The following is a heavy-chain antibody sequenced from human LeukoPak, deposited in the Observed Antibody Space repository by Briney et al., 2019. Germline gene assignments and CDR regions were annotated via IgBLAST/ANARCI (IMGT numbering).Heavy chain of an antibody. CDR1: GGSFSGYY. CDR2: INHSGST. J-gene: IGHJ3*02. V-gene: IGHV4-34*01. CDR3: ARATSSTSLRDDAFDI. D-gene: IGHD2-2*01. Sequence: PSETLSLTCAVYGGSFSGYYWSWIRQPPGKGLEWIGEINHSGSTNYNPSLKSRVTISVDTSKNQFSLKLSSVTAADTAVYYCARATSSTSLRDDAFDIWGQGTMVTVSS.